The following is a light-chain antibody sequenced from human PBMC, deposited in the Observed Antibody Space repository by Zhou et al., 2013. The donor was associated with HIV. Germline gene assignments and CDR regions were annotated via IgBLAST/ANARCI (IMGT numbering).Light chain of an antibody. Sequence: DIQMTQSPSSLSVSVGDRVTISCRASQNIASYLYWYHQKPGKAPKLLIYGVSNLQTGVPSRFSGSGSGTEFTLTISSLQPEDFATYYCQQSYNTPRTFGQGTRVDIK. J-gene: IGKJ1*01. CDR2: GVS. CDR3: QQSYNTPRT. V-gene: IGKV1-39*01. CDR1: QNIASY.